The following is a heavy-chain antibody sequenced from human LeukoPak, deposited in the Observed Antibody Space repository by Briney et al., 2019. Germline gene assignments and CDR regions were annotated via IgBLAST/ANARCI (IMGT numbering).Heavy chain of an antibody. CDR2: INHSGTT. CDR3: ARERSPFDY. V-gene: IGHV4-38-2*02. CDR1: DYSISSGYY. D-gene: IGHD3-10*01. Sequence: SETLSLTCSVSDYSISSGYYWGWIRQSPRKGLEWIGRINHSGTTYYNPSLKSRVTLSVDTSKNQFSLKLSSVTAADTAVYYCARERSPFDYWGQGTLVTVSS. J-gene: IGHJ4*02.